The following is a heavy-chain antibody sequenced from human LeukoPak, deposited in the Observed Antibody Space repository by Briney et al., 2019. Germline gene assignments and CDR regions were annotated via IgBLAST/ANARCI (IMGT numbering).Heavy chain of an antibody. CDR1: GFTFSSYG. Sequence: GGSLRLSCAASGFTFSSYGMHWVRQAPGKGLEWVAVIWYDGSNKYYADSVKGRFTISRDNSKNTLYLQMNSLRAEDTAVYYCARDRSSGGSWDFDYWGQGTLVTVSS. D-gene: IGHD2-15*01. CDR2: IWYDGSNK. J-gene: IGHJ4*02. V-gene: IGHV3-33*01. CDR3: ARDRSSGGSWDFDY.